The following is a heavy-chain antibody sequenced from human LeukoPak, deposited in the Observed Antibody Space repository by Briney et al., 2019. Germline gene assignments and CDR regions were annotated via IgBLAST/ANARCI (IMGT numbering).Heavy chain of an antibody. J-gene: IGHJ4*02. D-gene: IGHD3-10*01. CDR3: AREGVTMVPGVRRFSHY. CDR1: GGSISSGGYC. Sequence: SETLSLTCTVSGGSISSGGYCWSWIRQHPGKGLEWIGYIYYSGSTYYNPSLKIRFTISVDTYKNQFPLKLSSVTAADTAVHYCAREGVTMVPGVRRFSHYWGQGTLVTVSP. CDR2: IYYSGST. V-gene: IGHV4-31*03.